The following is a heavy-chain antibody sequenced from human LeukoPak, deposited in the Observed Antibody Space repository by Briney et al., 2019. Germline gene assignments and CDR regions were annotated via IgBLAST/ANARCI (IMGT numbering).Heavy chain of an antibody. D-gene: IGHD6-13*01. CDR1: DFSISSDYY. CDR2: IYHSGPT. Sequence: SSETLSLTCTVSDFSISSDYYWAWIRQPPGKGLEWIGSIYHSGPTYYNPSLKGRVTISLDTSKNQFSLKVTSVTAADTAVYYCAREGTHTSTWYHWFDPWGQGTLVTVSS. CDR3: AREGTHTSTWYHWFDP. J-gene: IGHJ5*02. V-gene: IGHV4-38-2*02.